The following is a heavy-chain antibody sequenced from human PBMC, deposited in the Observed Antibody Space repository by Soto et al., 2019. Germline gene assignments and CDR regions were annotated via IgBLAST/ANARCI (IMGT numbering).Heavy chain of an antibody. CDR3: AREDYCSSTSCYNPLSYGMDV. CDR1: GYTFTGYY. V-gene: IGHV1-2*02. D-gene: IGHD2-2*02. J-gene: IGHJ6*02. CDR2: INPNSGGT. Sequence: QVQLVQSGAEVKKPGASVKVSCKASGYTFTGYYMHWVRQAPGQGLEWMGWINPNSGGTNYAQKFQGRVTMTRDTSISTAHMELSRLRSDDTAVYYCAREDYCSSTSCYNPLSYGMDVWGQGTTVTVSS.